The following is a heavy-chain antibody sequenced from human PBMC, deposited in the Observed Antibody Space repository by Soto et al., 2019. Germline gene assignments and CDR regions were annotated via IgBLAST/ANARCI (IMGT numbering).Heavy chain of an antibody. CDR1: GFTFSSYW. D-gene: IGHD6-13*01. CDR2: IKQDGSEE. J-gene: IGHJ6*02. Sequence: EVQLVESGGGLVQPGGSLRLSWVDSGFTFSSYWMSWVRQAPVKGLEWVGNIKQDGSEENYVDSVKGRFTISRDNAKNSMYLQMNSLRAEYTAVYYCARIAASGRGWDVWGQGTTVGVSS. V-gene: IGHV3-7*01. CDR3: ARIAASGRGWDV.